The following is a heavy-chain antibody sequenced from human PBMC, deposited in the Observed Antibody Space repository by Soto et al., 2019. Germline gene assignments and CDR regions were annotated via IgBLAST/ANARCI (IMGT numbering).Heavy chain of an antibody. CDR1: GGSISSYY. CDR2: IYYSGST. J-gene: IGHJ4*02. D-gene: IGHD1-26*01. CDR3: ALGGGATSLDY. V-gene: IGHV4-59*01. Sequence: QVQLQESGPGLVKPSETLSLTCTVSGGSISSYYWSWIRQPPGKGLEWIGYIYYSGSTNYTPYLKSRVTISVDTSKNQFSLKLSSVTAADTAVYYCALGGGATSLDYWGQGTLVTVSS.